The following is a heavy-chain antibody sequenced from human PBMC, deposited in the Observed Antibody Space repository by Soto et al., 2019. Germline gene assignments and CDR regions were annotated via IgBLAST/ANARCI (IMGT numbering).Heavy chain of an antibody. J-gene: IGHJ4*02. Sequence: PAGSLRLSCAASGSSFGSYALSWVRQAPGKGLEWVSTISGSDGKTFYADSVKGRFSISRDTSQSTLYLQMNSLRADDTAMYYCARWSYLDYWGQGTRVTVSS. V-gene: IGHV3-23*01. CDR1: GSSFGSYA. CDR3: ARWSYLDY. D-gene: IGHD3-3*01. CDR2: ISGSDGKT.